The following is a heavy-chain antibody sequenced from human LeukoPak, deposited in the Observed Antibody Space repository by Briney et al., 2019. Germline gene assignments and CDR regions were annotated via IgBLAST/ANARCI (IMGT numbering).Heavy chain of an antibody. CDR1: GFTFTSHG. V-gene: IGHV3-30*02. CDR3: AKDSPYCSGGICYSFLDY. J-gene: IGHJ4*02. Sequence: GGSLRLSCAASGFTFTSHGMHWVRQGPGKGLEWVAFIRYDASNRHYADSVKGRFTISRDNSKNIVYLQMNSLRAEDTAVYYCAKDSPYCSGGICYSFLDYWGQGTLVTVSS. D-gene: IGHD2-15*01. CDR2: IRYDASNR.